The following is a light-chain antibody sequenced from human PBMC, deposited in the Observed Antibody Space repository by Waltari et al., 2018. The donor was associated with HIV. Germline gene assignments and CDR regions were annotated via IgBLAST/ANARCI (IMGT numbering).Light chain of an antibody. CDR3: QTWGTVVI. J-gene: IGLJ2*01. CDR2: KDS. CDR1: ALPKQY. V-gene: IGLV3-25*03. Sequence: SYELTQPPSVSVSPGQTARITCSGDALPKQYAYWYQQKPGQAPVLVIYKDSERPSGIPERFSGSSSGTTVTLTISGVQAEDEADYYCQTWGTVVIFGGGTKLTVL.